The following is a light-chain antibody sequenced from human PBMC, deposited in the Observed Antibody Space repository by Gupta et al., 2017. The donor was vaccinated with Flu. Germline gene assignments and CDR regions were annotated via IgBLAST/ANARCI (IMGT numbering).Light chain of an antibody. CDR3: QTWGTGIWM. V-gene: IGLV4-69*01. J-gene: IGLJ3*02. CDR2: VNSDGSH. CDR1: SGHSTYA. Sequence: QLARTQPPSASASLGASVNPTCTLTSGHSTYAITWHQQQPEKGPRYLMTVNSDGSHKKGDGIPDRFSGSSSGAERYLTISSLQSEDEADYYCQTWGTGIWMFGGGTKLTVL.